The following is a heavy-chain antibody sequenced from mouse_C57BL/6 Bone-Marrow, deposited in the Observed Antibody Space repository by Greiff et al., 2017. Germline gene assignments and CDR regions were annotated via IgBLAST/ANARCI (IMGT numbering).Heavy chain of an antibody. CDR2: INPNNGGT. CDR3: ARAGDGYSYFDY. D-gene: IGHD2-3*01. V-gene: IGHV1-26*01. Sequence: EVQLQQSGPELVKPGASVKISCKASGYTFTDYYMNWVKQSHGKSLEWIGDINPNNGGTSYNQKFKGKATLTVDKSSSTASMELRSLTSEDSAVYYCARAGDGYSYFDYWGQGTTLTVSS. J-gene: IGHJ2*01. CDR1: GYTFTDYY.